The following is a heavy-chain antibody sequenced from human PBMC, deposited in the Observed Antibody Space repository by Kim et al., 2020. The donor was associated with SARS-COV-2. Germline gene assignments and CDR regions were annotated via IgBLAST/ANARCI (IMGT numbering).Heavy chain of an antibody. CDR2: IYYSGST. Sequence: SETLYLTCTVSGGSISSGDYYWSWIRQPPGKGLEWIGYIYYSGSTYYNPSLKSRVTISLDTSKNQFSLKLSSVTAADTAVYYCARVPEYGSGSLHAFDIWGQGTMVTVSS. V-gene: IGHV4-30-4*01. J-gene: IGHJ3*02. D-gene: IGHD3-10*01. CDR1: GGSISSGDYY. CDR3: ARVPEYGSGSLHAFDI.